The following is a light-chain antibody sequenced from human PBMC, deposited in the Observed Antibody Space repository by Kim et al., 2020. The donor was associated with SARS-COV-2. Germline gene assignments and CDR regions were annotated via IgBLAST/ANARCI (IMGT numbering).Light chain of an antibody. J-gene: IGKJ1*01. CDR3: QQYSSSPAT. CDR1: QSVSRNY. Sequence: APAARATRDFRANQSVSRNYVAWDQQKPDQAPRLLIYGASSRATGIPDRFSGSGSGTGFTLTITRLEPGDFAVYYCQQYSSSPATFGQGTKVDIK. CDR2: GAS. V-gene: IGKV3-20*01.